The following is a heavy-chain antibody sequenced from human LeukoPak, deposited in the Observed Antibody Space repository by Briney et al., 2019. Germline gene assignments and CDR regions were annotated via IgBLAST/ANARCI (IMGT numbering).Heavy chain of an antibody. V-gene: IGHV3-23*01. CDR1: GFTVSSNY. D-gene: IGHD2-21*02. CDR3: ANAGGDSRPHDY. CDR2: ISGSGIST. J-gene: IGHJ4*02. Sequence: GGSLRLSCAASGFTVSSNYMSWVRQAPGKGPEWVSAISGSGISTSFADAVKGRFTISRDNSKNTLSLQMNSLRAEDTAVYYCANAGGDSRPHDYWGQGTLVTVSS.